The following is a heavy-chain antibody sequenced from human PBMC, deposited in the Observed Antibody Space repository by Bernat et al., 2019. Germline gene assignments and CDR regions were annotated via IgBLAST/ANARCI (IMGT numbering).Heavy chain of an antibody. Sequence: GGSLRLSCAASGLTFSSYVMSWVRQAPGKGLEWLSGISGSGNTYYADSVKGRLTISRDNSKNMVYLQMNSLRAEDTAVYYCARDPIRRREDYYYGMDVWGQGTTVTVSS. CDR2: ISGSGNT. CDR3: ARDPIRRREDYYYGMDV. V-gene: IGHV3-23*01. J-gene: IGHJ6*02. CDR1: GLTFSSYV. D-gene: IGHD2-21*01.